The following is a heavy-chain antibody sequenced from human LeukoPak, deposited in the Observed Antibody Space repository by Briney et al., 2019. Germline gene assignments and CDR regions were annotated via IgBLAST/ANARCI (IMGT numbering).Heavy chain of an antibody. CDR1: GGTFSSYA. V-gene: IGHV1-69*05. D-gene: IGHD2-2*01. Sequence: ASVKVSCKASGGTFSSYAISWVRQATGQRLEWMGGIIPIFGTANYAQKFQGRVTITTDESTSTAYMELSSLRSEDTAVYYCVRDCSSTSWYGAFDIWGQGTMVTVSS. CDR2: IIPIFGTA. CDR3: VRDCSSTSWYGAFDI. J-gene: IGHJ3*02.